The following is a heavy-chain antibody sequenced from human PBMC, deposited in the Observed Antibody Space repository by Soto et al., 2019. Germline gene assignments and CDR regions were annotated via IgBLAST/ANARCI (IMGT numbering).Heavy chain of an antibody. D-gene: IGHD3-3*01. CDR1: GFTVSSNY. CDR3: ARDLGYYDFWGGYGGLFAP. CDR2: IYSGGST. J-gene: IGHJ5*02. V-gene: IGHV3-66*01. Sequence: GGSLRLSCAASGFTVSSNYMSWVRQAPGKGLEWVSVIYSGGSTYYADSVKGRFTISRDNSKNTLYLQMNSLRAEDTAVYYCARDLGYYDFWGGYGGLFAPRGQGTPVTGSS.